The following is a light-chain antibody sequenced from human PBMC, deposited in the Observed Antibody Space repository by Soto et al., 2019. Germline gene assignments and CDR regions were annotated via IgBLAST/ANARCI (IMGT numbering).Light chain of an antibody. CDR1: ASDIGSSYG. J-gene: IGLJ2*01. CDR2: ADD. CDR3: QSFDIRRSGGV. Sequence: QSALTQPPSVSGAPGQTVTISCSGTASDIGSSYGVHWYQQYPGTVPKLLIYADDLRPAGVSDRFSGSTSGTTAFLAITGLQAGDEAEYFCQSFDIRRSGGVFGGGTKVTVL. V-gene: IGLV1-40*01.